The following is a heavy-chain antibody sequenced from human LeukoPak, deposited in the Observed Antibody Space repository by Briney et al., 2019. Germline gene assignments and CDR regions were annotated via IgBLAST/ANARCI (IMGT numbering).Heavy chain of an antibody. V-gene: IGHV4-61*02. J-gene: IGHJ3*02. CDR2: IYTSGTT. Sequence: PSETLSLTYTVSGGSISSDNYYWSWIRQPAAKGLEWSGRIYTSGTTYYNPSLKSRVTISVDTSKNQFSLKLSSVTAADTAVYYCARDQWGGNYIHDAFDIWGQGTMVTVSS. D-gene: IGHD4-23*01. CDR3: ARDQWGGNYIHDAFDI. CDR1: GGSISSDNYY.